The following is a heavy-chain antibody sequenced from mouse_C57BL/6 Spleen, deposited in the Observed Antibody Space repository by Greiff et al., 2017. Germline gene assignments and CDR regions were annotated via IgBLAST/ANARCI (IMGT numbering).Heavy chain of an antibody. V-gene: IGHV5-9-1*02. CDR3: TRDSYYYGSLDY. D-gene: IGHD1-1*01. CDR1: GFTFSSYA. Sequence: EVKLQESGEGLVKPGGSLKLSCAASGFTFSSYAMSWVRQTPEKRLEWVAYISSGGDYIYYADTVKGRFTISRDNARNTLYLQMSSLKSEDTAMYYCTRDSYYYGSLDYWGQGTTLTVSS. J-gene: IGHJ2*01. CDR2: ISSGGDYI.